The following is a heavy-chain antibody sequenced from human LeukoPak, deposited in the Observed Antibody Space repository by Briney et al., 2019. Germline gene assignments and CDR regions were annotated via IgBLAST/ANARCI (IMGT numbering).Heavy chain of an antibody. D-gene: IGHD6-6*01. V-gene: IGHV3-7*01. J-gene: IGHJ5*02. Sequence: PGGSLRLSCAASGFTFSSYWMSWVPQAPGKGLEWVANIKQDGSEKYYVDSVKGRFTISRDNAKNSLYLQMNSLRAEDTAVYYCANDEGIAARPDWFDPWGQGTLVTVSS. CDR1: GFTFSSYW. CDR2: IKQDGSEK. CDR3: ANDEGIAARPDWFDP.